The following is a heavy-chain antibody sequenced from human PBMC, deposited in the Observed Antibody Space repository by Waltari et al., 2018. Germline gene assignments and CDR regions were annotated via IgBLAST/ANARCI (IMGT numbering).Heavy chain of an antibody. CDR3: ARAGYLGAFDI. CDR2: LNDDGTST. D-gene: IGHD3-10*01. Sequence: EVQLVESGGGLVQPGGSIIISCTGAGFTFSTSWIHWVRQAPGKGLVWVSRLNDDGTSTIYADSVKGRFTISKDNARNTVYLQMNGLGAEDTALYYCARAGYLGAFDIWGQGTMVIVSS. CDR1: GFTFSTSW. J-gene: IGHJ3*02. V-gene: IGHV3-74*01.